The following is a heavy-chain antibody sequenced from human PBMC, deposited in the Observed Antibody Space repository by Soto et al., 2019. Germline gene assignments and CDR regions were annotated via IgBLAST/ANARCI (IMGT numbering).Heavy chain of an antibody. D-gene: IGHD3-22*01. CDR3: AKGDSGFYDL. CDR2: ISFDGTKK. V-gene: IGHV3-30*18. CDR1: GLTFSSYG. J-gene: IGHJ5*02. Sequence: PGGSLRLSCTASGLTFSSYGMHWVRQAPGKALEWVALISFDGTKKYYADSVKGRFSISRDNSKNTLYLQMNSLRAEDTAVFYCAKGDSGFYDLWGQGTLVTVSS.